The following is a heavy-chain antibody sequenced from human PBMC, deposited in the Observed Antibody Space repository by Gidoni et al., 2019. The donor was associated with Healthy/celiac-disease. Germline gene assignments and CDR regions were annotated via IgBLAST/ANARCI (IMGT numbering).Heavy chain of an antibody. Sequence: EVQLVESGGGLVQPGGALRLSCAASGFTFSSYSMNWVRQDPGKGLEWVSYISSSSSTIYYADSVKGRFTISRDNAKNSLYLQTNSLRDEDTAVYYCARDPYGDYWGQGTLVTVSS. CDR2: ISSSSSTI. J-gene: IGHJ4*02. D-gene: IGHD4-17*01. CDR1: GFTFSSYS. V-gene: IGHV3-48*02. CDR3: ARDPYGDY.